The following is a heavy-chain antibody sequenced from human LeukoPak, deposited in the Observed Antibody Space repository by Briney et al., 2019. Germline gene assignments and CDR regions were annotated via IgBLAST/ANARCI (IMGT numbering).Heavy chain of an antibody. Sequence: EASVKVSCKVSGYTLTELSIHWVRQAPGKGLEWMGGFDPEDGETIYAQKFQGRVAMTEDSPTDTAYMELSSLRSEDTAVYYCATDHASTWAFDYWGQGTLVTVSS. CDR3: ATDHASTWAFDY. CDR2: FDPEDGET. D-gene: IGHD7-27*01. CDR1: GYTLTELS. J-gene: IGHJ4*02. V-gene: IGHV1-24*01.